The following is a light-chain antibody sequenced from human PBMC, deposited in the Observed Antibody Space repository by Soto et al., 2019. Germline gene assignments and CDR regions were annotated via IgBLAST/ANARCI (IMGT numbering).Light chain of an antibody. J-gene: IGKJ1*01. CDR1: QSVLHSSHNKNY. CDR3: QHYYTTPRT. Sequence: DIVMTQSPDSLDVSLGELATINCKSSQSVLHSSHNKNYLAWYQQKPGQPPKLLIYWASTMKSGVPDRFRGSWSATEFTLTISSLQAEDVSFYYCQHYYTTPRTFGQGTKVEIK. V-gene: IGKV4-1*01. CDR2: WAS.